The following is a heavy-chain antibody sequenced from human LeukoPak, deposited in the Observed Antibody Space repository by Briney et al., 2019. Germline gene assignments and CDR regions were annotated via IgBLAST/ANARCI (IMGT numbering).Heavy chain of an antibody. CDR2: IYTSGST. D-gene: IGHD6-13*01. CDR3: ARDSGIAAAGFPGPYYYMDV. CDR1: GGSISSYY. V-gene: IGHV4-4*07. Sequence: PSETLSLTCTVSGGSISSYYWSWIRQPAGKGLEWIGRIYTSGSTNYNPSLKSRVTMSVDTSKNQFSLKLSSVTAADTAVYYCARDSGIAAAGFPGPYYYMDVWGKGTTVTVSS. J-gene: IGHJ6*03.